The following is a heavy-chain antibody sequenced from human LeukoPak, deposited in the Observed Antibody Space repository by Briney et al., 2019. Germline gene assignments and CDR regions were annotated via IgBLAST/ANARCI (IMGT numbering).Heavy chain of an antibody. Sequence: GGSLRLSCAASGFTFSSYGMHWVRQAPGKGLEWVAVISYDGSNKYYADSVKGRFTISRDNSKNTLYLQMNSLRAEDTAVYCCAKEVYGQWLSYFDYWGQGTLVTVSS. V-gene: IGHV3-30*18. CDR1: GFTFSSYG. CDR3: AKEVYGQWLSYFDY. J-gene: IGHJ4*02. CDR2: ISYDGSNK. D-gene: IGHD6-19*01.